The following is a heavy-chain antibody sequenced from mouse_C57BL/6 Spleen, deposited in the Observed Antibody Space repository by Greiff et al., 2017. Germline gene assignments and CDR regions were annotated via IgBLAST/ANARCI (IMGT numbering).Heavy chain of an antibody. V-gene: IGHV5-4*01. CDR2: ISDGGSYT. Sequence: EVKLVESGGGLVKPGGSLKLSCAASGFTFSSYAMSWVRQTPGKRLEWVATISDGGSYTYYPDNVKGRFTLSRDNANNTLYLQLSHLKYEDTAMYYYAREDDGSSYVVWGTGTTVTVSS. J-gene: IGHJ1*03. D-gene: IGHD1-1*01. CDR1: GFTFSSYA. CDR3: AREDDGSSYVV.